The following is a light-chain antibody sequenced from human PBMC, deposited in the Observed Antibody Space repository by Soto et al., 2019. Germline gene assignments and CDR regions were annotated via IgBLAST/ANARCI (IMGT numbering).Light chain of an antibody. CDR1: SSDVGGYNY. CDR3: SSYTSSSIDYV. V-gene: IGLV2-14*01. J-gene: IGLJ1*01. Sequence: QSALTQPASVSGSPGESITISCTGTSSDVGGYNYVSWYQQHPGKAPKLMIYEVCNRPSGVSNRFSGSKSGNTASLTISGLQAEDEADYYCSSYTSSSIDYVFGTGTKVTVL. CDR2: EVC.